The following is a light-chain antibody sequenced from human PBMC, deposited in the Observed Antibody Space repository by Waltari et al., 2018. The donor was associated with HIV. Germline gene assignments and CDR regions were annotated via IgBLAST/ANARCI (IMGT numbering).Light chain of an antibody. CDR1: SSNIGSNY. Sequence: QSVLTQSPSASGTPGQRVTISCSGSSSNIGSNYVYWYQQLPGTAPKLLIYGSNRRPPGGPDRFSGSKSGTSASLAISGLRSEDEADYYCAAWDDSLSGRVFGGGTKLTVL. CDR3: AAWDDSLSGRV. J-gene: IGLJ3*02. V-gene: IGLV1-47*01. CDR2: GSN.